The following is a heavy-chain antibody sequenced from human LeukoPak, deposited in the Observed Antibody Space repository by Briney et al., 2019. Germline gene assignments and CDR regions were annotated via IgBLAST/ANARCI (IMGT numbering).Heavy chain of an antibody. D-gene: IGHD6-19*01. J-gene: IGHJ4*02. CDR1: GGSINSYY. CDR3: ATNYTAVSAFDS. V-gene: IGHV4-4*07. Sequence: PSETLSLTCTVSGGSINSYYWNWIRQPAGKGLEWIGHIQTGGSTKYNPSLKSRVTMSIDTSKNQFSLNLYSVTAADTAVYYCATNYTAVSAFDSWGQGTLVTVSS. CDR2: IQTGGST.